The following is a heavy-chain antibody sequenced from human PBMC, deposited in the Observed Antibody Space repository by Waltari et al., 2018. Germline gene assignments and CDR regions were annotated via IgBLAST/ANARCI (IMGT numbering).Heavy chain of an antibody. V-gene: IGHV4-34*01. Sequence: QVQLHQWGAGLLKASETLSLTCAVYGGSFSGYYWNWIRQPPGKGLEWIGEINHSGSTNDTPSLKSRVTISVDTSNNQCSLRLTSVTAADTSVYYCARGRLSSQLQARGRRGNWFDPWGQGTLVTVSS. CDR3: ARGRLSSQLQARGRRGNWFDP. CDR2: INHSGST. D-gene: IGHD3-16*02. J-gene: IGHJ5*02. CDR1: GGSFSGYY.